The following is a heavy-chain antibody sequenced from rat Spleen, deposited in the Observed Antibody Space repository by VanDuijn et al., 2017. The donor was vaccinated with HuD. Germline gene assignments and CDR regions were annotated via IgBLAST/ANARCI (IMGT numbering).Heavy chain of an antibody. V-gene: IGHV5-25*01. CDR1: GFTFSNYY. CDR2: ISTGGGNT. CDR3: ARPGITMMVIITPYVMDA. J-gene: IGHJ4*01. Sequence: EVQLVESGGGLVQPGRSMKLSCAASGFTFSNYYMAWVRQAPTKGLEWVASISTGGGNTYYRDSVKGRFTISRDNAKSTLYLQMNSLKSEDTATYYCARPGITMMVIITPYVMDAWGQGASVTVSS. D-gene: IGHD1-12*03.